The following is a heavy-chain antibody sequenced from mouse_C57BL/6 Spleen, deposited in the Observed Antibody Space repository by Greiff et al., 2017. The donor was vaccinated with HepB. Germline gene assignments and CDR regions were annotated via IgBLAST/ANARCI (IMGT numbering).Heavy chain of an antibody. CDR2: ISDGGSYT. D-gene: IGHD1-1*01. V-gene: IGHV5-4*03. CDR3: ARAQRSITTVVDWYFDV. Sequence: EVKLVESGGGLVKPGGSLKLSCAASGFTFSSYAMSWVRQTPEKRLEWVATISDGGSYTYYPDNVKGRFTISRDNAKNNLYLQMSHLKSEDTAMYYCARAQRSITTVVDWYFDVWGTGTTVTVSS. CDR1: GFTFSSYA. J-gene: IGHJ1*03.